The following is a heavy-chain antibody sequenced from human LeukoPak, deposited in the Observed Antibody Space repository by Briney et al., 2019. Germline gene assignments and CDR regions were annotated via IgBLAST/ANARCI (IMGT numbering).Heavy chain of an antibody. CDR3: ARVEYGYCSSTSCSNLYYGMDV. J-gene: IGHJ6*02. CDR2: INPSGGST. V-gene: IGHV1-46*01. CDR1: GYTFTSYY. Sequence: GASVKVSCKASGYTFTSYYMHWVRHAPGQGLEWMGIINPSGGSTSYAQKFQGRVTMTRDTSTSTVYMELSSLRSEDTAVYYCARVEYGYCSSTSCSNLYYGMDVWGQGTTVTVSS. D-gene: IGHD2-2*03.